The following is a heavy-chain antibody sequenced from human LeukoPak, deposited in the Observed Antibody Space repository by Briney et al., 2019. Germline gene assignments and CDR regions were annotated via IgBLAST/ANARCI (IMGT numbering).Heavy chain of an antibody. Sequence: GGSLRLSCAASGFTFSSYWMNWARQAPGKGLEWVASINHNGNVNYYVDSVKGRFTISRDNADNSLYLQLSSLRAEDTAVYYCAREQRTFDYWGQGILVTVSS. CDR1: GFTFSSYW. J-gene: IGHJ4*02. V-gene: IGHV3-7*03. CDR2: INHNGNVN. CDR3: AREQRTFDY. D-gene: IGHD5-24*01.